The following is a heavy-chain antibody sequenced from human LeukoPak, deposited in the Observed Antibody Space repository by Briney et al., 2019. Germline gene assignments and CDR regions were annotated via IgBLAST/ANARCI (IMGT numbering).Heavy chain of an antibody. D-gene: IGHD1-26*01. CDR2: ISSSGSTI. V-gene: IGHV3-48*03. CDR1: GFTFSSYE. J-gene: IGHJ6*03. Sequence: GGSLRLSCAASGFTFSSYEMNWVRQAPGKGLGWVSYISSSGSTIYYADSVKGRFTISRDNAKNSLYLQMNSLRAEDTAVYYCARAVGATRVIDYYYYYMDVWGKGTTVTVSS. CDR3: ARAVGATRVIDYYYYYMDV.